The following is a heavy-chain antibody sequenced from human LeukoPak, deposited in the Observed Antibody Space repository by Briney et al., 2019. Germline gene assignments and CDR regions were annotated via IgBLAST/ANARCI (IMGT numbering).Heavy chain of an antibody. D-gene: IGHD3-22*01. CDR3: ARAGGVPIRGSGSPNWFAP. CDR1: GFTFSSYS. CDR2: ISSSSSYI. Sequence: GGSLRLSCAASGFTFSSYSMNWVRQAPGKGLEWVSSISSSSSYIYYADSVKGRFTISRDNAKNSLYLQMNSLRAEDTAVYYFARAGGVPIRGSGSPNWFAPWGQGTLVTVPS. J-gene: IGHJ5*02. V-gene: IGHV3-21*01.